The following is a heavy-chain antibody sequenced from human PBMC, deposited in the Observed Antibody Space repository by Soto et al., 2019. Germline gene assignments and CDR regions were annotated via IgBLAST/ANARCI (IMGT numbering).Heavy chain of an antibody. J-gene: IGHJ4*02. D-gene: IGHD5-18*01. V-gene: IGHV3-74*01. Sequence: GGSLRLSCAASGFTFSTYSMNWVRQAPGKGLVWVSRINSDGSSTSYADSVKGRFTISRDNAKNTLYLQMDSLRAEDTAVYYCARVDTAMVLFYWGQGTLVTVSS. CDR2: INSDGSST. CDR3: ARVDTAMVLFY. CDR1: GFTFSTYS.